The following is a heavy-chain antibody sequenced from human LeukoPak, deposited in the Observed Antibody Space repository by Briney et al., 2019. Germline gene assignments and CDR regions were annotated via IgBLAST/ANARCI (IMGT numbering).Heavy chain of an antibody. V-gene: IGHV1-8*03. Sequence: GASVTVSFTASGYTFSTYDINWVRQATGQGLEWMGWTNINSGYTGYAQKFQGRLTITRNTSINTAYMELSSLRSEDTAVYYCARVAGSIDYWGQGTLVTVSS. D-gene: IGHD6-19*01. CDR2: TNINSGYT. J-gene: IGHJ4*02. CDR1: GYTFSTYD. CDR3: ARVAGSIDY.